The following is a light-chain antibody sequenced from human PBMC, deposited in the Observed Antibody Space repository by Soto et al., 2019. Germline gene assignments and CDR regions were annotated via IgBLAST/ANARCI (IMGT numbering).Light chain of an antibody. CDR1: QNIDMY. J-gene: IGKJ1*01. Sequence: IQMTQSPSSLSASVGDRVTISCRASQNIDMYLNWYQQKPGKAPRVLISGASNLQSGVPSRFSGSGSGTDFTLTISSLQSEDFASYFCQHTFNSPPWTFGQGTKVDI. CDR3: QHTFNSPPWT. V-gene: IGKV1-39*01. CDR2: GAS.